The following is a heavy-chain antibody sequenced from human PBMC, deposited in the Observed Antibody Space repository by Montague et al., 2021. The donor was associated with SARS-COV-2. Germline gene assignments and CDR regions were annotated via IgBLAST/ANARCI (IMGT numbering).Heavy chain of an antibody. V-gene: IGHV4-59*01. Sequence: SGTLSLTCTVSGDSMNNYYWSWIRQPPGKGLEWIGYINYSGSTHYNPSLQSRVTLSKDTSKNQFSLRLTSVTAADTAMYFCARAPIYRSSCYAYFDYWGQGTLVTVSS. J-gene: IGHJ4*02. CDR3: ARAPIYRSSCYAYFDY. D-gene: IGHD6-13*01. CDR2: INYSGST. CDR1: GDSMNNYY.